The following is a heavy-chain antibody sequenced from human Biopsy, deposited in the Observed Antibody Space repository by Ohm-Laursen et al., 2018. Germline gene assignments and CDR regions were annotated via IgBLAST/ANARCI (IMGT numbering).Heavy chain of an antibody. CDR2: IYNTGDT. V-gene: IGHV4-59*08. D-gene: IGHD6-25*01. Sequence: TLSLTCIVSGGSITSYSWSWIRQPPGKGLEPIGYIYNTGDTTYNPSLQSRVTISLDTSNNQLSLRLRSVTAADAAVYYCARRSAANWYFNLWGRGTLVTVSS. J-gene: IGHJ2*01. CDR3: ARRSAANWYFNL. CDR1: GGSITSYS.